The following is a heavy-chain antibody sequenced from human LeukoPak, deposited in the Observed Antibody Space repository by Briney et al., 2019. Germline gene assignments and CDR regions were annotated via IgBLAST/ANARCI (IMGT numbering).Heavy chain of an antibody. D-gene: IGHD6-19*01. CDR3: ARDLIAVAGTEFDY. CDR1: GYTFTGYY. Sequence: ASVKVSCKASGYTFTGYYRHWVRQATGQGLEWMGWINPNSGGTNYAQKFQGRVTMTRDTSISTAYMELSRLRSDDTAVYYCARDLIAVAGTEFDYWGQGTLVTVSS. CDR2: INPNSGGT. V-gene: IGHV1-2*02. J-gene: IGHJ4*02.